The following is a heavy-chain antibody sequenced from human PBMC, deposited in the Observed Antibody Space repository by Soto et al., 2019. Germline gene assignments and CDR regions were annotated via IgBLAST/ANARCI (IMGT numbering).Heavy chain of an antibody. Sequence: SVKVSCKASGFTFTSSAVQWVRQARGQRLEWIGWIGVGSGNRHYAQKFQERVTITRDMSTNTAYMELSSLRSEDTAVYYCAAIGANFEHWGQGTLVSVSS. J-gene: IGHJ4*02. CDR1: GFTFTSSA. D-gene: IGHD2-15*01. CDR2: IGVGSGNR. CDR3: AAIGANFEH. V-gene: IGHV1-58*01.